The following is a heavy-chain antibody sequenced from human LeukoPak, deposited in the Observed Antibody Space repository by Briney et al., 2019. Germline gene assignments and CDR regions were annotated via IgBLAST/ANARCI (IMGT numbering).Heavy chain of an antibody. D-gene: IGHD3-22*01. Sequence: GGSLRLSCVASGFTFSNYGMSWVRQAPGKGLEWVSGISGSGGDTYYADSVKGRFTVSRDNYKKTLYVQMNSLRAEDTAVYYCAKDAPYYYDSSGYGGAFDIWGQGTMVTVSS. CDR3: AKDAPYYYDSSGYGGAFDI. J-gene: IGHJ3*02. CDR1: GFTFSNYG. CDR2: ISGSGGDT. V-gene: IGHV3-23*01.